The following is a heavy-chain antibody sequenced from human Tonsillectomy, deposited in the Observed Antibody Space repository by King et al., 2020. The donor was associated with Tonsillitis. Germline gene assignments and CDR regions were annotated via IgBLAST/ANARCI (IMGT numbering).Heavy chain of an antibody. CDR2: IIPIFGTA. D-gene: IGHD2-2*01. Sequence: QLVQSGAEVKKPGSSVKVSCKASGGTFSSYAISWVRQAPGQGLEWMGGIIPIFGTANYAQKFQGRVTITADESTSTAYMELSSLRSEDTAVYYCATPPGKPAAMNEQYYYDYGRDGWGQGNTVTVSS. J-gene: IGHJ6*02. V-gene: IGHV1-69*01. CDR3: ATPPGKPAAMNEQYYYDYGRDG. CDR1: GGTFSSYA.